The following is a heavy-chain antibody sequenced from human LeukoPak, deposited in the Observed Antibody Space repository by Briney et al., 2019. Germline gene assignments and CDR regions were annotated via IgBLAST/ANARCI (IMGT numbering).Heavy chain of an antibody. CDR3: ARDGEWLRPMDY. D-gene: IGHD5-12*01. Sequence: GGSLRLSCAASGFTFDDYAMHWVRQAPGKGLEWVSGISWNGGSIAYADSVKGRFTISRDNAKNSLYLQMNSLRAEDTAVYYCARDGEWLRPMDYWGQGTLVTVSS. CDR1: GFTFDDYA. J-gene: IGHJ4*02. V-gene: IGHV3-9*01. CDR2: ISWNGGSI.